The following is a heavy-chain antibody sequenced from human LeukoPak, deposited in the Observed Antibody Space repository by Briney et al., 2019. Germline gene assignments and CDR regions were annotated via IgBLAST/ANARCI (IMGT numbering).Heavy chain of an antibody. D-gene: IGHD4-17*01. CDR3: ARASYGDYPIDY. CDR2: INHSGST. J-gene: IGHJ4*02. CDR1: GGSFSGYY. V-gene: IGHV4-34*01. Sequence: SETLSLTCAVYGGSFSGYYWSWIRQPPGKGLEWIGEINHSGSTNYNPSLKSRVTISVDTSKNQFSLKLSSVTAADTAVYYCARASYGDYPIDYWGQGTLVTVSS.